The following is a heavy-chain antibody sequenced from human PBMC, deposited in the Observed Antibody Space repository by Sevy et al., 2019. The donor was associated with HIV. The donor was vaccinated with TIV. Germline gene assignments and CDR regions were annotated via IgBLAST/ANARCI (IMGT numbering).Heavy chain of an antibody. CDR2: IYYNGHI. Sequence: SETLSLTCTVSGGSITSPYWNWIRQPPGKGLEWIANIYYNGHINYNPSLKSRVTLSLDTSKNQFSLRPSSVTAADTAMYYCAGENAWGRGYSWGQGTLVTVSS. J-gene: IGHJ4*02. V-gene: IGHV4-59*08. D-gene: IGHD1-26*01. CDR1: GGSITSPY. CDR3: AGENAWGRGYS.